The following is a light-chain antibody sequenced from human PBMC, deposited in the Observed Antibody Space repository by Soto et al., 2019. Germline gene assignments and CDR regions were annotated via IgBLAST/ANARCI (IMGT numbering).Light chain of an antibody. Sequence: EIVLTQSPGTLSLSPGERATLSCRASQSVTSSYLAWYQQKPGQAPRLLIYGASIRDTGIPDRFIGSGSGTDFTLNISRLEPQDFAMYYCHQYGSSPLTFGGWTKVEIK. CDR1: QSVTSSY. V-gene: IGKV3-20*01. CDR2: GAS. J-gene: IGKJ4*01. CDR3: HQYGSSPLT.